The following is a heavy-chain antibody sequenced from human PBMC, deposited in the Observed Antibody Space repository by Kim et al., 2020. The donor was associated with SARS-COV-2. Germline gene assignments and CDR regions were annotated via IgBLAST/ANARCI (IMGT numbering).Heavy chain of an antibody. CDR1: GFTFSNAW. CDR3: TTGGWFGELSARDY. Sequence: GGSLRLSCAASGFTFSNAWMSWVPQAPGKGLEWVGRIKSKTDGGTTDYAAPVKGRFTISRDDSKNTLYVQMNSLKTEDTAVYYCTTGGWFGELSARDYWGQGTLVTVSS. D-gene: IGHD3-10*01. V-gene: IGHV3-15*01. CDR2: IKSKTDGGTT. J-gene: IGHJ4*02.